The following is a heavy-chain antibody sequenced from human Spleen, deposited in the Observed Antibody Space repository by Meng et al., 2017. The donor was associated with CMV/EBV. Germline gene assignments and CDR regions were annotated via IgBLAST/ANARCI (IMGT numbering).Heavy chain of an antibody. V-gene: IGHV1-2*02. CDR1: GYTFTGHY. CDR3: ARDREAIVVVPAAMAYYAMDV. CDR2: IHPNTGGT. Sequence: GGSLRLSCKASGYTFTGHYMHWVRQAPGQGLEWMGWIHPNTGGTNYAQNFQGRVTMTRDTSIRTAYMELSRLRSDDTAVYYCARDREAIVVVPAAMAYYAMDVWGQGTTVTVSS. D-gene: IGHD2-2*01. J-gene: IGHJ6*02.